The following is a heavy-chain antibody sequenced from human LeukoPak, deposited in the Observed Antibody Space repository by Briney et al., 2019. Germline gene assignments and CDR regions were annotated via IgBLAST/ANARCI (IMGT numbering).Heavy chain of an antibody. V-gene: IGHV3-20*04. CDR3: ARGTIRYAFDI. CDR1: GFTFDDYG. CDR2: INWNGGST. Sequence: GGSLRLSCAASGFTFDDYGMSWVRQGPGKGLEWVSGINWNGGSTGYADSVKGRFTISRDNAKNSLYLQMNSLRAEDTAVYYCARGTIRYAFDIWGQGTMVTVSS. J-gene: IGHJ3*02. D-gene: IGHD4/OR15-4a*01.